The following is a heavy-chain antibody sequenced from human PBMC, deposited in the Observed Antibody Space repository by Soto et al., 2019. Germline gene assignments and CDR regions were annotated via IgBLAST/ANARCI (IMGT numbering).Heavy chain of an antibody. CDR3: ARDTAMANVDY. D-gene: IGHD5-18*01. CDR2: IKQDGSEK. CDR1: GFTFSSYW. V-gene: IGHV3-7*01. J-gene: IGHJ4*02. Sequence: PGGSLRLSCAASGFTFSSYWMSWVRQAPGKGLEWVANIKQDGSEKYYVDSVKGRFTISRDNAKNSLYLQMNSLRAEGTAVYYCARDTAMANVDYWGQGTLVTVSS.